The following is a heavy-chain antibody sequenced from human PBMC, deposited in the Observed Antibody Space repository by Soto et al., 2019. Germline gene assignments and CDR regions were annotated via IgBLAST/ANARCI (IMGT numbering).Heavy chain of an antibody. D-gene: IGHD3-22*01. V-gene: IGHV1-69*13. CDR3: ARAGYYDSSGYYLDY. CDR2: IIPIFGTA. CDR1: GVTFSSYA. Sequence: SVKVSCKASGVTFSSYAISWVRQAPGQGLEWMGGIIPIFGTANYAQKFQGRVTITADESTSTAYMELSSLRSEDTAVYYRARAGYYDSSGYYLDYWGQGTLVTVSS. J-gene: IGHJ4*02.